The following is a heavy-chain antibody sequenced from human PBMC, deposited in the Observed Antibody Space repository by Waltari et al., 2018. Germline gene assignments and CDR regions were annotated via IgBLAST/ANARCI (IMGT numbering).Heavy chain of an antibody. V-gene: IGHV4-4*07. J-gene: IGHJ4*02. D-gene: IGHD3-16*01. CDR2: IDTSGDT. Sequence: QMQLQESGPGLVKPSETLSLTCTVSGDSFSSYYWSWIRQPAGKGLEWIGRIDTSGDTNYNPSLKSRVTMSVDTSKNQFSLKLRSVTAADTAVYYCAREGAGTRTWATFDYWGQGTLVTVSS. CDR1: GDSFSSYY. CDR3: AREGAGTRTWATFDY.